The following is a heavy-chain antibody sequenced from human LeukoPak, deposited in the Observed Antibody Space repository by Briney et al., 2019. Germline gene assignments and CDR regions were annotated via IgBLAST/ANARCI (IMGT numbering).Heavy chain of an antibody. D-gene: IGHD6-19*01. CDR3: SRRHSSGWYRDAFDI. Sequence: SETLSLTCTVSGDSISGYYWSWIRQPPGKGLEWIGYIYYSGSTNYNPSLKSRVTISGDTSKNQFSLKLSSVTAADTAVYYCSRRHSSGWYRDAFDIWGQGTMVTVSS. CDR1: GDSISGYY. J-gene: IGHJ3*02. V-gene: IGHV4-59*01. CDR2: IYYSGST.